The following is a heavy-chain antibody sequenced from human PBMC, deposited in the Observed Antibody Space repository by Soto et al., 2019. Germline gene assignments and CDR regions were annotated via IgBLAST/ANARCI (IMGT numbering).Heavy chain of an antibody. J-gene: IGHJ4*02. D-gene: IGHD1-26*01. CDR2: IYYTGST. CDR3: AGRRAGDYYFDY. V-gene: IGHV4-39*05. Sequence: PSGTPSPPRTFSGGSVSSSSYYLGWIRQPPGKGLEWIGTIYYTGSTSYSPSLKSRVTISVDTSKTQFSLNLKSVTAADTAVYYCAGRRAGDYYFDYWGQGTLVTVSS. CDR1: GGSVSSSSYY.